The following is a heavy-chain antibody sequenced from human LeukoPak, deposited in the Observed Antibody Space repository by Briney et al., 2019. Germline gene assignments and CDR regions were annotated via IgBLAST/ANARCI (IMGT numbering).Heavy chain of an antibody. CDR2: ISWNSGSR. CDR1: GFTFDAYA. J-gene: IGHJ4*02. Sequence: PGRSLRLSCTASGFTFDAYAMHWVRQPPEKGLEWVSGISWNSGSRGYADSVRGRLTISRDNSKNTLYLQMNSLRAEDTAVYYCAKDYCSSTSCYADYWGQGTLVTVSS. D-gene: IGHD2-2*01. CDR3: AKDYCSSTSCYADY. V-gene: IGHV3-9*01.